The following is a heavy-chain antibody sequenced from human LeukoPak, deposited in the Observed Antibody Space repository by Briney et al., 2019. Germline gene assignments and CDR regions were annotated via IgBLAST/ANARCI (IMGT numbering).Heavy chain of an antibody. J-gene: IGHJ6*02. Sequence: GGSLRLSCAASGFTFSSYAMHWVRQAPGKGLEWVAVISYDGSNKYYADSVKGRFTISRDNSKNTLHLQMNSLRAEDTAVYYCARSDYGDVYYYYGMDVWGQGTTVTVSS. CDR2: ISYDGSNK. V-gene: IGHV3-30*04. D-gene: IGHD4-17*01. CDR1: GFTFSSYA. CDR3: ARSDYGDVYYYYGMDV.